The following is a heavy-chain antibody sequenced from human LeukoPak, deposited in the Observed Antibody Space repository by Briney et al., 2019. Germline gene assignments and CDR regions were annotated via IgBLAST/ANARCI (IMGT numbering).Heavy chain of an antibody. CDR2: IYYSGST. V-gene: IGHV4-61*01. CDR1: GYSISSGYY. Sequence: SETLSLTCTVSGYSISSGYYWGWIRQPPGKGLEWIGYIYYSGSTNYNPSLKSRVTISVDTSKNQFSLKLSSVTAADTAVYYCARDRIVGATSFDIWGQGTMVTVSS. D-gene: IGHD1-26*01. CDR3: ARDRIVGATSFDI. J-gene: IGHJ3*02.